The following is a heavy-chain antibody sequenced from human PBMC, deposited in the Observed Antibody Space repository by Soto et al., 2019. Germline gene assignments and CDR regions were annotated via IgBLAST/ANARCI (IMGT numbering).Heavy chain of an antibody. V-gene: IGHV4-39*01. CDR3: ARGEQQLVWALDY. CDR1: GGSISSSSYY. J-gene: IGHJ4*02. CDR2: IYYSGST. D-gene: IGHD6-13*01. Sequence: PSETLSLTCTVSGGSISSSSYYWGWIRQPPGKGLEWIGSIYYSGSTYYNPSLKSRVTISVDTSKNQFSLKLSSVTAADTAVYYCARGEQQLVWALDYWGQGTLVTVSS.